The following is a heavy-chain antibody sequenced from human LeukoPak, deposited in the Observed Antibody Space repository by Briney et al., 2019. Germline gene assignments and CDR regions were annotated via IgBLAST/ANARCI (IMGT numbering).Heavy chain of an antibody. CDR3: TTNDAFDI. CDR1: GFTFSSYG. J-gene: IGHJ3*02. V-gene: IGHV3-15*01. Sequence: GGSLRLSCAASGFTFSSYGMHWVRQAPGKGLEWVGRIKTKADVGTVDYTAPVKGRFTISRDDSKNTLYLQMNSLKTEDTALYYCTTNDAFDIWGQGTMVTVSS. CDR2: IKTKADVGTV.